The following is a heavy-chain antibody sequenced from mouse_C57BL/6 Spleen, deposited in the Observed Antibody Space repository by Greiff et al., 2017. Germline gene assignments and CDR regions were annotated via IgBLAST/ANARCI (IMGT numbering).Heavy chain of an antibody. J-gene: IGHJ4*01. D-gene: IGHD1-1*01. V-gene: IGHV10-1*01. Sequence: GGGLVQPKGSLKLSCAASGFSFNTYAMNWVRQAPGKGLEWVARIRSKSNNYATYYADSVKDRFTISRDDSESMLYLQMNNLKTEDTAMYYCVRHDTTVVGYYYAMDYWGQGTSVTVSS. CDR3: VRHDTTVVGYYYAMDY. CDR1: GFSFNTYA. CDR2: IRSKSNNYAT.